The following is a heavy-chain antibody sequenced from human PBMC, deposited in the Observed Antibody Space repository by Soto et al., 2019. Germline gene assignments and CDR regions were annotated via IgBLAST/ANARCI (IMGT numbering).Heavy chain of an antibody. Sequence: GGSLRLSCVASGFTFTIYSMNWVRQAPGKGLEWVSYISSSGSTIYSADSVKGRFTISRDNAKNSLYLQMNSLRDDDTAVYYCERFGTPMLKDYFDFWGQGTLVTVS. D-gene: IGHD3-16*01. CDR2: ISSSGSTI. V-gene: IGHV3-48*02. J-gene: IGHJ4*02. CDR1: GFTFTIYS. CDR3: ERFGTPMLKDYFDF.